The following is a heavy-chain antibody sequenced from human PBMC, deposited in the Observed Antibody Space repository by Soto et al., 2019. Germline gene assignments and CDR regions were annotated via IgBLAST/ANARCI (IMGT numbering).Heavy chain of an antibody. CDR3: TTDDPINKN. Sequence: GGSLRLSCAASGFIFSNAWISWVRQAPGKGLEWVGRIKSKTDGGTSDFAAPVKGRFTVSRDDLRNTFYLQMNSLKTEDTAVYYCTTDDPINKNWGRGTLVTVSS. CDR2: IKSKTDGGTS. J-gene: IGHJ1*01. CDR1: GFIFSNAW. V-gene: IGHV3-15*01.